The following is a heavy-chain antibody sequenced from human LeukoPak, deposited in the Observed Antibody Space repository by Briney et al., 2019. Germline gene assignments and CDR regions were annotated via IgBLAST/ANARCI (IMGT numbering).Heavy chain of an antibody. CDR3: ARARGFLHPFDY. CDR1: GFTFSSYA. CDR2: ISYDGSNK. V-gene: IGHV3-30-3*01. J-gene: IGHJ4*02. Sequence: GGSPRLSCAASGFTFSSYAMHWVRQAPGKGLEWVAVISYDGSNKYYTDSVKGRFTISRDNSKNTLYLQMNSLRAEDTAVYYCARARGFLHPFDYWGQGTLVTVSS. D-gene: IGHD3-10*01.